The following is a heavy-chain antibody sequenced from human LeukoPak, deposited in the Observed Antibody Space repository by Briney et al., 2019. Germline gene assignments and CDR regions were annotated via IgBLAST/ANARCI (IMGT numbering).Heavy chain of an antibody. CDR1: GGSFSGYY. CDR3: ASGGYYDILTDLYYMDV. CDR2: INHSGST. Sequence: SETLSLTCAVYGGSFSGYYWSWIRQPPGKGLEWIGEINHSGSTNYNPSLKSRVTISVDTSKNQFSLKLSSVTAADTAVYYCASGGYYDILTDLYYMDVWGKGTTVTVSS. D-gene: IGHD3-9*01. V-gene: IGHV4-34*01. J-gene: IGHJ6*03.